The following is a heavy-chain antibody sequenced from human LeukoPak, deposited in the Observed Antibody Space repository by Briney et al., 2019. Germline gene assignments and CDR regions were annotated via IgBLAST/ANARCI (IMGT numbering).Heavy chain of an antibody. CDR1: GFTFSSYG. V-gene: IGHV3-30*18. CDR2: ISYDGSNK. Sequence: PGRSLRLSCAASGFTFSSYGMHWVRQAPGKGLEWVAVISYDGSNKYYADSVKGRFTISRDNSKNTLYLQMNSLRAEDTAVYYCAKDNYYDSSGYYQIEYWGQGTLVTVSS. J-gene: IGHJ4*02. CDR3: AKDNYYDSSGYYQIEY. D-gene: IGHD3-22*01.